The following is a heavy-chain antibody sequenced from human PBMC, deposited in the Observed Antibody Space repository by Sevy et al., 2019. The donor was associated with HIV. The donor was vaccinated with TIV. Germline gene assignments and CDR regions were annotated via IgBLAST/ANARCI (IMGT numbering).Heavy chain of an antibody. CDR2: ISSSGSTI. CDR1: GFTFSSYE. D-gene: IGHD4-17*01. J-gene: IGHJ4*02. CDR3: ARAGGPTGLDY. Sequence: GGSLRLSCAASGFTFSSYETHWVRQAPGKGLEWVSYISSSGSTIYYADSVKGRFTISRDNAKNSLYLQMNTLRAEDTAVYYCARAGGPTGLDYWGQGTLVTVSS. V-gene: IGHV3-48*03.